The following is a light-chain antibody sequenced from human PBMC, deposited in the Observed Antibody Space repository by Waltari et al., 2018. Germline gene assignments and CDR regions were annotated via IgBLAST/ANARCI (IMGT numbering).Light chain of an antibody. Sequence: EIVLTQSPGTLSLSPGETATLSCRASQSVSTTSLGWYQQKPGQAPRLLIYGGSRGATGIPDRFRGSGSGIDFTLTISRLEPEDFAVYYCQQYGSSPLFAFGPGTKVDIK. CDR2: GGS. V-gene: IGKV3-20*01. CDR3: QQYGSSPLFA. CDR1: QSVSTTS. J-gene: IGKJ3*01.